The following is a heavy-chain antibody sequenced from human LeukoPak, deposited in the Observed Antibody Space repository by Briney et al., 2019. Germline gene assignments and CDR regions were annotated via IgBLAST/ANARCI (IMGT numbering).Heavy chain of an antibody. CDR2: ISYDGSNK. D-gene: IGHD6-13*01. J-gene: IGHJ4*02. CDR3: ARGGGYSSSWYQDFDY. Sequence: GGSLRLCCAASGFTFSSYAMHWVRQAPGKGLEWVAVISYDGSNKYYADSVKGRFTISRDNSKNTLYLQMNSLRAEDTAVYYCARGGGYSSSWYQDFDYWGQGTLVTVSS. V-gene: IGHV3-30-3*01. CDR1: GFTFSSYA.